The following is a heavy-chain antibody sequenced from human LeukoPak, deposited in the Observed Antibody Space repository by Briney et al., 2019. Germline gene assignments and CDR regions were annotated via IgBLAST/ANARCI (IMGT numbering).Heavy chain of an antibody. CDR1: GGSISSYY. J-gene: IGHJ4*02. Sequence: KPSETLSLTCTVSGGSISSYYWSWIRQPPGKGLEWIGEINHSGSTNYNPSLKSRVTISVDTSKNQFSLKLSSVTAADTAVYYCAVGSQVAAAGRNSYYFDYWGQGTLVTVSS. CDR2: INHSGST. V-gene: IGHV4-34*01. D-gene: IGHD6-13*01. CDR3: AVGSQVAAAGRNSYYFDY.